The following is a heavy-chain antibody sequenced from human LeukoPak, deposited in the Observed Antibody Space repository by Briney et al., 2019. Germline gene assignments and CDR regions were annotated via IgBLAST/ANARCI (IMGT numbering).Heavy chain of an antibody. J-gene: IGHJ4*02. CDR3: ARDHYYDSSGYQGLAFDY. CDR2: ISXSSSTI. D-gene: IGHD3-22*01. V-gene: IGHV3-48*02. CDR1: GFTFSSYS. Sequence: GGSLRLSCAASGFTFSSYSMNWVRQAPGKGLEWVSYISXSSSTIYYADSVKGRFTISRDNAKNSLYLQMNSLRDEDTAVYYCARDHYYDSSGYQGLAFDYWGQGTLVTVSS.